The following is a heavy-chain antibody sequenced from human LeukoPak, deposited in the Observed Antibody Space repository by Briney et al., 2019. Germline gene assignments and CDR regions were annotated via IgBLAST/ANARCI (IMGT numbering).Heavy chain of an antibody. CDR1: RFTFRNYV. V-gene: IGHV3-30*18. CDR3: AKERERYCSGCSCYTFYHYYGMDV. D-gene: IGHD2-15*01. J-gene: IGHJ6*02. CDR2: ISYDGKHK. Sequence: GRALRLSRVPSRFTFRNYVLHWVRQAPPKGLEGVAVISYDGKHKYNAHSVKGRFSHFRDNSRNTLYLQMNSLGAEDTAVDYCAKERERYCSGCSCYTFYHYYGMDVWGQGTTVTVSS.